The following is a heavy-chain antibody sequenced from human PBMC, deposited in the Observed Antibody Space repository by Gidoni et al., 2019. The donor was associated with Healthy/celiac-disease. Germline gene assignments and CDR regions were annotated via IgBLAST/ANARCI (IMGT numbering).Heavy chain of an antibody. J-gene: IGHJ6*02. Sequence: QVQLVESGGGVVQPGRSLRLPCSAHGFNFSRYGMHWGRPATGKGLEWVAVIWYDGSNKYYADSVKGRFTISRDNSKNTLYLQMNSLRAEDTAVYYCVRSIAARFYYYYGMDVWGQGTTVTVSS. CDR1: GFNFSRYG. V-gene: IGHV3-33*01. CDR2: IWYDGSNK. D-gene: IGHD6-6*01. CDR3: VRSIAARFYYYYGMDV.